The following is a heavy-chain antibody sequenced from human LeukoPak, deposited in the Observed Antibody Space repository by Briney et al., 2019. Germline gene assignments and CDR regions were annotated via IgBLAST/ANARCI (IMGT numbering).Heavy chain of an antibody. V-gene: IGHV4-59*01. J-gene: IGHJ4*02. CDR2: IYYSGST. D-gene: IGHD3-22*01. CDR3: ARSRYDSSGYYSGHYFDY. Sequence: SETLSLTCAVSGGPLTSYYWSWIRQPPGTGLEWIGYIYYSGSTNYNPSLKSRVTISVDTSKNQFSLKLSSVTAADTAVYYCARSRYDSSGYYSGHYFDYWGQGTLVTVSS. CDR1: GGPLTSYY.